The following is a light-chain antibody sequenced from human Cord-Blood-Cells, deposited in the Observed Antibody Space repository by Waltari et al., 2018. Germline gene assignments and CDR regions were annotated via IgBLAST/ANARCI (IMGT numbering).Light chain of an antibody. Sequence: QSALTQPRSVSGSPGQSVTISCTGTSSDVGGYNYVSWYQQHPGKAPELMIYDVMKRPSGVPARFSGSKSGNTASLTISGLQAEDEADYYCCSYAGSYTWVFGGGTKLTVL. CDR1: SSDVGGYNY. V-gene: IGLV2-11*01. CDR2: DVM. CDR3: CSYAGSYTWV. J-gene: IGLJ3*02.